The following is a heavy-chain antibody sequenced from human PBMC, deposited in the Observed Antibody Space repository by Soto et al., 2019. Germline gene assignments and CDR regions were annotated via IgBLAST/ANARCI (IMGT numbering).Heavy chain of an antibody. Sequence: QVQLVESGGGVVQPGRSLRLSCAASGFTFSSYGMHWVRQAPGKGLEWVAVISYDGSNKYYADSVKGRFTISRDNSKNTLYLQMNSLRAEDTAVYYCAKRSFVPAANYYYYGMDVWGQGTTVTVSS. D-gene: IGHD2-2*01. J-gene: IGHJ6*02. CDR2: ISYDGSNK. CDR3: AKRSFVPAANYYYYGMDV. CDR1: GFTFSSYG. V-gene: IGHV3-30*18.